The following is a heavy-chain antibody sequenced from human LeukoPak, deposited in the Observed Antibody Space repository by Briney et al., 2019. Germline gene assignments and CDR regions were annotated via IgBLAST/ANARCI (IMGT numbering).Heavy chain of an antibody. V-gene: IGHV3-21*01. D-gene: IGHD3-22*01. CDR3: ARFSLEVPDYYDDSGYPRGYFDF. CDR2: ISSSSSYI. J-gene: IGHJ2*01. Sequence: GGSLRLSCAASGFTFSSYSMNWVRQAPGKGLEWVSSISSSSSYIYYADSVKGRFTISRDNAKNSLYLQMNSLRAEDTAVYYCARFSLEVPDYYDDSGYPRGYFDFWGRGTLVTVSS. CDR1: GFTFSSYS.